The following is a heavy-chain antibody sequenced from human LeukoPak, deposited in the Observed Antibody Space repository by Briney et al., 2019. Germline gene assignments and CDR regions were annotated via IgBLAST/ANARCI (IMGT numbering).Heavy chain of an antibody. D-gene: IGHD6-19*01. J-gene: IGHJ4*02. Sequence: ASVKVSCKASGYTFTSYGISWVRQAPGQGLXXXXXISAYNGNTNYAQKLQGRVTMTTDTSTSTAYMELRSLRSDDTAVYYCARDEVAVAGTESDYWAREPWSPSPQ. CDR3: ARDEVAVAGTESDY. V-gene: IGHV1-18*04. CDR1: GYTFTSYG. CDR2: ISAYNGNT.